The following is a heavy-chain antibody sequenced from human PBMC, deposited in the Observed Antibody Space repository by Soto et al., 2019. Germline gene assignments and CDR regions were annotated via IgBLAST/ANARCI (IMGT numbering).Heavy chain of an antibody. Sequence: SETLSLTCTVSGASITYGGYSWSWIRQTPGKGLEWIRYINHLETTFYNPSFESRLTLSIDRAKNQFSLNLNSMSAADRAVYFCARGGGSDSFDYWGQGILVTVSS. CDR1: GASITYGGYS. D-gene: IGHD1-26*01. CDR2: INHLETT. V-gene: IGHV4-30-2*01. J-gene: IGHJ4*02. CDR3: ARGGGSDSFDY.